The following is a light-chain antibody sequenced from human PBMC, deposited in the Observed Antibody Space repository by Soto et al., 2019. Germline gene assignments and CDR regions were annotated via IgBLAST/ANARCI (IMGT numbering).Light chain of an antibody. Sequence: EIVLTQSPCTLSLSAGERATLSCRASQSVGDTYLAWYQQKPGQAPRLLMYSTSIRATGIPDRFSGSGSGTDFTPTISRLDPEDFAVYYCQHYDRAPMWTFGQGTKVDIK. J-gene: IGKJ1*01. CDR3: QHYDRAPMWT. CDR1: QSVGDTY. V-gene: IGKV3-20*01. CDR2: STS.